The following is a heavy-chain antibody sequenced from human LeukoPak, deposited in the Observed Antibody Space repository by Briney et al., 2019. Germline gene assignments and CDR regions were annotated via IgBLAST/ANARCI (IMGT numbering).Heavy chain of an antibody. J-gene: IGHJ4*02. CDR2: ISDSGGST. D-gene: IGHD1-26*01. CDR1: GFTFSSYA. CDR3: ARARNGTLKY. V-gene: IGHV3-23*01. Sequence: GGSLRLSCAASGFTFSSYAMSWVRQAPGKGLEWVSGISDSGGSTYYADSVKGRFTVSRDNSKNMLYLQMNSLRAEDTAVYYCARARNGTLKYWGQGRLVTVCS.